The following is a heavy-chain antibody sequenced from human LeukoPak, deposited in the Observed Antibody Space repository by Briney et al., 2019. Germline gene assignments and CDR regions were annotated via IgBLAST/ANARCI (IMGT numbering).Heavy chain of an antibody. D-gene: IGHD3-3*01. V-gene: IGHV1-18*01. Sequence: ASVKVSCKASGYTFTSYGISWVRQAPGQGLEWMGWISAYNGNTNYAQKLQGRVTMTTDTSTSTAYMELRSLRSEDTAVYYCARGGRFLEWLFKLNWYFDLWGRGTLVTVSS. CDR2: ISAYNGNT. J-gene: IGHJ2*01. CDR3: ARGGRFLEWLFKLNWYFDL. CDR1: GYTFTSYG.